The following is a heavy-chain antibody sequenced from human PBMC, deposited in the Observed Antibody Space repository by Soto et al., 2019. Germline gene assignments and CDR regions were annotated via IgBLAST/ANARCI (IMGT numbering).Heavy chain of an antibody. CDR3: ASDHAIEYSYGSRGSFDI. Sequence: QVQLRESGPGLVKPSGTLSLTCAVSGGSISSSHWWSWVRQSPGKGLEWIGEVYHSGSTNYNPSFKSRVTISVDKSKHQCSLTLKYVTAADTALYYCASDHAIEYSYGSRGSFDIWGQGTVVTVSS. CDR1: GGSISSSHW. J-gene: IGHJ3*02. D-gene: IGHD3-10*01. CDR2: VYHSGST. V-gene: IGHV4-4*02.